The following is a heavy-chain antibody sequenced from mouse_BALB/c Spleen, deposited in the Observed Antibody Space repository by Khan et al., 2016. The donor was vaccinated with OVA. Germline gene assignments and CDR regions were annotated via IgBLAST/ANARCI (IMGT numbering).Heavy chain of an antibody. CDR2: IWGGGST. CDR1: GFSLTDYG. J-gene: IGHJ4*01. Sequence: VELVESGPGLVVPSQSLSFTCTVSGFSLTDYGVSWIRQPPGKGLEWLGVIWGGGSTYYNSALKSRLSISKDNSKSQVFLKMNSLQTDDTAMYYCAKGVWSYYFALDYWGQGTSVTVSS. V-gene: IGHV2-6-5*01. D-gene: IGHD2-10*02. CDR3: AKGVWSYYFALDY.